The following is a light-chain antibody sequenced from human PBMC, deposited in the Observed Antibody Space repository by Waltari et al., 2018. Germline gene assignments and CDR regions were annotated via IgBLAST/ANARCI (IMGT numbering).Light chain of an antibody. V-gene: IGKV1-39*01. CDR2: AAS. Sequence: DIQMTKSPPSLPAPVVDRCTITCRASQSISSYLNWYQQKPGKAPKLLIYAASSLQSGVPSRFSGSGSGTDFTLTISSLQPEDFATYYCQQSYSTPLYTFGQGTKLEIK. J-gene: IGKJ2*01. CDR1: QSISSY. CDR3: QQSYSTPLYT.